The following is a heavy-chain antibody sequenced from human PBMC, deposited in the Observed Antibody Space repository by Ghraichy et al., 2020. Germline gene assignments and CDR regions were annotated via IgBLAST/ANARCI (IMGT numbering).Heavy chain of an antibody. CDR1: GVCIRSSSYY. Sequence: SETLSLTCTVSGVCIRSSSYYWGWIRQPPGKGLEWIGSIYYSGSTYYNPSLKSRVTISVDTSKNQFSLKLSSVTAADTAVYYCARLFVSSRLNWFDPWGQGTLVTVSS. D-gene: IGHD6-13*01. V-gene: IGHV4-39*01. CDR2: IYYSGST. CDR3: ARLFVSSRLNWFDP. J-gene: IGHJ5*02.